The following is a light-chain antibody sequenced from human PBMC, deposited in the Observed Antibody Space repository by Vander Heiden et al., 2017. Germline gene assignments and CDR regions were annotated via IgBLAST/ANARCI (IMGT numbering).Light chain of an antibody. V-gene: IGLV2-14*01. CDR2: DFT. J-gene: IGLJ1*01. CDR1: SSDVSVNNY. Sequence: QSARTRPASVSGSPRQSITISCTGTSSDVSVNNYVFWYQQHPAKGPKLMVYDFTHRPSGVSNRFSGSKSRNTASLTISVLQAEDEADYYSSSYTSTSTYVFVTGTKVTVL. CDR3: SSYTSTSTYV.